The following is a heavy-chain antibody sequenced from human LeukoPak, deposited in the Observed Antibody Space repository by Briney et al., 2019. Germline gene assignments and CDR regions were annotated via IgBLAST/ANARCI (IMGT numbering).Heavy chain of an antibody. CDR1: GFTFSSYA. CDR2: ISGSGGST. CDR3: AAPKYCSGGSCYRVRDYYYGMDV. Sequence: GSLRLSCAPSGFTFSSYAMSWVRQAPGKGLEWVSAISGSGGSTYYADSVKGRFTISRDNSKNTLYLQMNSLRAEDTAVYYCAAPKYCSGGSCYRVRDYYYGMDVWGQGTTVTVSS. D-gene: IGHD2-15*01. J-gene: IGHJ6*02. V-gene: IGHV3-23*01.